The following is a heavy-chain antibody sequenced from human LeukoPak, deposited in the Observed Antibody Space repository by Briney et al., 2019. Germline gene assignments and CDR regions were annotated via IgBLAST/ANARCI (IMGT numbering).Heavy chain of an antibody. V-gene: IGHV3-33*01. J-gene: IGHJ4*02. CDR3: AREDVYGSYQDY. D-gene: IGHD3-16*02. CDR2: IGYDGSNK. CDR1: GFTFSSYG. Sequence: GGSLRLSCAASGFTFSSYGMHWVRQAPGEGLEWVAVIGYDGSNKYYADSVKGRFTISRDNSKNTLYLQMDSLRAKDTAVYSCAREDVYGSYQDYWGQGTLVTVSS.